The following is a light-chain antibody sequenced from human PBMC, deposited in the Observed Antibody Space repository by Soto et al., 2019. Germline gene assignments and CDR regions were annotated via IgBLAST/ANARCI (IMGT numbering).Light chain of an antibody. V-gene: IGLV2-23*02. CDR1: NSDVGSYNL. Sequence: QSALTQPASVSGSPGQSITISCTGTNSDVGSYNLVSWYQQHPGKAPKLMIFEVNTRPSGVSNRFSGSKSGNTASLTISGLQAEDEADYYCCSLTSSSTYVFGTGTKVTVL. CDR2: EVN. CDR3: CSLTSSSTYV. J-gene: IGLJ1*01.